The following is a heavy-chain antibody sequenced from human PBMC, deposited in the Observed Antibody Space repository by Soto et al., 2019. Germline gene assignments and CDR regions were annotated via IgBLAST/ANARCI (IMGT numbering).Heavy chain of an antibody. Sequence: QVQLQESGQGLVKPSKTLSLTCTFSVGPLKIGGYSWNWIRQHPGKGLEWIGYIYYSGSTYYNPSLKSRVTISVDTSKNQFSLKLSSVTAADTAVYYCARSVFPWGQGTLVTVSS. CDR1: VGPLKIGGYS. V-gene: IGHV4-31*03. CDR2: IYYSGST. J-gene: IGHJ5*02. CDR3: ARSVFP.